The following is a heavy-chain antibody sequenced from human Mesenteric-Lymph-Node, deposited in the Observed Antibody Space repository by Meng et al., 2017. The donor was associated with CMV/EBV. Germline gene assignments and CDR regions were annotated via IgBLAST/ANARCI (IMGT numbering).Heavy chain of an antibody. CDR3: ARDLYYYDSSGPLGD. Sequence: ASVKVSCKAAGYTFSNYGINWVRQAPGQGPEWMGWISPHYGNTKYAQKFQGRVTMTTDTSTSTAYMELSSLRSEDTAVYYCARDLYYYDSSGPLGDWGQGTLVTVSS. J-gene: IGHJ4*02. V-gene: IGHV1-18*01. D-gene: IGHD3-22*01. CDR1: GYTFSNYG. CDR2: ISPHYGNT.